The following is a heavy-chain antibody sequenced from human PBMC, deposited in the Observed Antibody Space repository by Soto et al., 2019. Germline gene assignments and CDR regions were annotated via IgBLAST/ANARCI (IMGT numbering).Heavy chain of an antibody. V-gene: IGHV3-48*02. Sequence: EVHLVESGGALVQPGGSLRLSCAASGFSFSSYSMNWVRQAPGKGLEWVSYITGGGDVEGYADFVKGRFTISRDNAKNSLFLEMNRLTDEDTAVYYCESLHSWFGEEANWGQGTLVTVSS. D-gene: IGHD3-10*01. J-gene: IGHJ4*02. CDR2: ITGGGDVE. CDR1: GFSFSSYS. CDR3: ESLHSWFGEEAN.